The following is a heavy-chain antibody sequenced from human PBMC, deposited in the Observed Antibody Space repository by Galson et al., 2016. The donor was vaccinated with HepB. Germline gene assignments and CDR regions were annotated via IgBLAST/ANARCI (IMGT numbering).Heavy chain of an antibody. J-gene: IGHJ3*01. V-gene: IGHV4-31*03. Sequence: TLSLTCTVSGGSISSGDYYWTWIRQRPGKGLEWIGYIYSSGYSYSNPSPKSRLAISADTSKNQFSLKLNSVTAADTAVYYCARDSSSGLRTFDVWGQGRMVTVSS. CDR2: IYSSGYS. CDR3: ARDSSSGLRTFDV. D-gene: IGHD4-17*01. CDR1: GGSISSGDYY.